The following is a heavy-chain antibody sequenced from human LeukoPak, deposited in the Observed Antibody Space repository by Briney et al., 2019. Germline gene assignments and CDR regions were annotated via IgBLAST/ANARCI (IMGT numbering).Heavy chain of an antibody. J-gene: IGHJ4*02. Sequence: SETLSLTCSVSGYSISSGYYWGWIRQPPGKGLEWIGSIYHSGSTYYNPSLKSRVTISVDMSKNQFSLELDSVTAADTAVYYCARVAVAGYFDHWGQGTLVTVSS. CDR2: IYHSGST. V-gene: IGHV4-38-2*02. CDR3: ARVAVAGYFDH. CDR1: GYSISSGYY. D-gene: IGHD6-19*01.